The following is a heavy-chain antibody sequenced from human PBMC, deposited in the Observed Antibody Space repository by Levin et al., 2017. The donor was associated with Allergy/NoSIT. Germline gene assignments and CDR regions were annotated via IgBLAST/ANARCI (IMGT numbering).Heavy chain of an antibody. V-gene: IGHV4-4*02. Sequence: SETLSLTCAVSGGSISSSNWWRWVRQPPGKGLEWIGEIYHSGSTNYNPSLKSRVTISVDKSKNQFSLKLSSVTAADTAVYYCARLGACSSTSCYIGAFDSWGQGTMVTVSS. D-gene: IGHD2-2*02. J-gene: IGHJ3*02. CDR3: ARLGACSSTSCYIGAFDS. CDR2: IYHSGST. CDR1: GGSISSSNW.